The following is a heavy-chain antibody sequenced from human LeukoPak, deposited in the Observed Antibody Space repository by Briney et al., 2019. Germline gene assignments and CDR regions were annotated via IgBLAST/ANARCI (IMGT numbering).Heavy chain of an antibody. Sequence: GGSLRLSCAASGFTFSSYAMHWVRQAPGKGLEWVAVISYDGSNKYYADSVKGRFTISRDNSKNTLYLQMNSLRAEDTAVYYCAKDKPRRANAFDIWGQGTMVTVSS. J-gene: IGHJ3*02. CDR2: ISYDGSNK. V-gene: IGHV3-30-3*01. CDR1: GFTFSSYA. D-gene: IGHD1-14*01. CDR3: AKDKPRRANAFDI.